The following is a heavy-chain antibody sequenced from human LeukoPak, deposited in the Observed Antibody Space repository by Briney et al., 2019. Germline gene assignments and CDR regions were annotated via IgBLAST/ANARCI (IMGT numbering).Heavy chain of an antibody. CDR3: ARDFGTTGWHTFDY. CDR1: GDSVSSKNGA. V-gene: IGHV6-1*01. CDR2: TYYRSKWYS. Sequence: SQTLSLTCVVSGDSVSSKNGAWNWIRQSPSRGLEWLGRTYYRSKWYSDYAESMDGRMTISQDTSKNQYSLHLNSVTPDDTAVYYCARDFGTTGWHTFDYWGQGTLVTVSS. J-gene: IGHJ4*02. D-gene: IGHD6-19*01.